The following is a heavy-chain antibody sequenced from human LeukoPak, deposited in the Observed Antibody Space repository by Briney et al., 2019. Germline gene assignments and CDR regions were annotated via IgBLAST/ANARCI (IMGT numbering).Heavy chain of an antibody. J-gene: IGHJ4*02. CDR3: AKEASARGGERFDY. Sequence: TGGSLRLSCAASGFTFSSYSMNWVRQAPGKGLEWVSCISSSSSTIYYADSVKGRFTISRDNAKNSLYLQMNSLRAEDTAVYYCAKEASARGGERFDYWGQGTLVTVSS. CDR1: GFTFSSYS. CDR2: ISSSSSTI. V-gene: IGHV3-48*01. D-gene: IGHD3-16*01.